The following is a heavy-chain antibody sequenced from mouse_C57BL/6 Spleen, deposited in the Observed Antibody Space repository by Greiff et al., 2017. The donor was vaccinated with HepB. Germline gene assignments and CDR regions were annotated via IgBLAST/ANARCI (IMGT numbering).Heavy chain of an antibody. CDR3: AREGELGYFDY. Sequence: VQLKQSGPGMVKPSQSLSLTCTVTGYSITSGYDWHWIRHFPGNKLEWMGYISYSGSTNYNPSLKSRISITHDTSKNHFFLKLNSVTTEDTATYYCAREGELGYFDYWGQGTTLTVSS. CDR1: GYSITSGYD. CDR2: ISYSGST. J-gene: IGHJ2*01. V-gene: IGHV3-1*01. D-gene: IGHD4-1*01.